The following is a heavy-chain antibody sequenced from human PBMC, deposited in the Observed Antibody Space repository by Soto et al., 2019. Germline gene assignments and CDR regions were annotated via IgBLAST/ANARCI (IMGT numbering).Heavy chain of an antibody. V-gene: IGHV3-66*01. J-gene: IGHJ6*02. CDR3: ARESGRGSGSYYNVYYYCGMDV. CDR1: GFTVSSNY. CDR2: IYSGGST. Sequence: PGGSLRLSCVASGFTVSSNYMSRVRQAPGKGLEWVSVIYSGGSTYYADSVKGRFTISRDNSKNTLYLQMNSLRAEDTAVYYCARESGRGSGSYYNVYYYCGMDVWGQGTTVTVSS. D-gene: IGHD3-10*01.